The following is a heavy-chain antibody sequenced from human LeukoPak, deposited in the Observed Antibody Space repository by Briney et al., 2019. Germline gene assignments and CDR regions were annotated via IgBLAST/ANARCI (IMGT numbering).Heavy chain of an antibody. V-gene: IGHV4-34*01. Sequence: SETLSLTCAVYGGSFSGYYWSWIRQPPGKGLEWIGEINHSGSTNYNPSLKSRVTISVDTSKKQFSLKLSSVTAADTAVYYCARGQMATITSYFDYWGQGTLVTVSS. CDR1: GGSFSGYY. J-gene: IGHJ4*02. CDR2: INHSGST. D-gene: IGHD5-24*01. CDR3: ARGQMATITSYFDY.